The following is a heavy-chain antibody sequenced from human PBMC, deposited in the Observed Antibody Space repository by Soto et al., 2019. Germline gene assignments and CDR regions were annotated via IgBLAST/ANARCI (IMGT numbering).Heavy chain of an antibody. CDR3: ARDYNYDSSGYSNWFDP. V-gene: IGHV1-69*13. CDR1: GGTFSSYA. D-gene: IGHD3-22*01. CDR2: IIPIFGTA. J-gene: IGHJ5*02. Sequence: GASVNVSCKASGGTFSSYAISWVRQAPGQGLEWMGGIIPIFGTANYAQKFQGRVTITADESTSTAYMELSSLRSEDTAVYYCARDYNYDSSGYSNWFDPWGQGTLVTVSS.